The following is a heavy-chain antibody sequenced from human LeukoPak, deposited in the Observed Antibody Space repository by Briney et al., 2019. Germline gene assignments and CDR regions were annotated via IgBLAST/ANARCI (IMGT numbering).Heavy chain of an antibody. V-gene: IGHV3-21*01. Sequence: PGGSLRLSCAASGFTFSSYSMNWVRQAPGKGLEWVSSISSSSSYIYCADSVKGRFTISRDNAKNSLYLQMNSLRAEDTAVYYCARAGLPVSRGGLIFDPWGQGTLVTVSS. CDR3: ARAGLPVSRGGLIFDP. D-gene: IGHD3-10*01. J-gene: IGHJ5*02. CDR2: ISSSSSYI. CDR1: GFTFSSYS.